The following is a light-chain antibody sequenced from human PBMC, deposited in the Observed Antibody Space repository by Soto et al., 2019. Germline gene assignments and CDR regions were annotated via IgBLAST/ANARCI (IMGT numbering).Light chain of an antibody. CDR1: QSISSY. Sequence: DMKMNQSPYSLSATVGDRVTITCRASQSISSYLNWYQQKPGNAPKLLIYAASSLQSGVPSRFSGSGSGTDFTLTISSLQPEDFATYYCQQSYSTPRTFGQGTMVDI. V-gene: IGKV1-39*01. J-gene: IGKJ1*01. CDR3: QQSYSTPRT. CDR2: AAS.